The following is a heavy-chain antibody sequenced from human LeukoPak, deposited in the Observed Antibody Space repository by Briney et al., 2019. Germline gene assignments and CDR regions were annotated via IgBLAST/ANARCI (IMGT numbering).Heavy chain of an antibody. Sequence: GGSLRLSCAASGFTFSSYAMSWVRQAPGKGLEWVSAISGSGGSTYYADSVKGRFTISRDNSKNTLCLQMNSLRAEDTAVYYCAKDLRVYSSSHWGQGTLVTVSS. D-gene: IGHD6-6*01. V-gene: IGHV3-23*01. CDR1: GFTFSSYA. CDR3: AKDLRVYSSSH. J-gene: IGHJ4*02. CDR2: ISGSGGST.